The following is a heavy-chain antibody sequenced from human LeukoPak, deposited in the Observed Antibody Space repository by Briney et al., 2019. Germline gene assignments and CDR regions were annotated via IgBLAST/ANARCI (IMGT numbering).Heavy chain of an antibody. J-gene: IGHJ3*02. CDR1: GFTFDDYA. CDR3: AKGYYYDSSGYRTVALDI. Sequence: GRSLRLSCAASGFTFDDYAMHWVRQAPGKGLEWVSGISWNSGSIGYADSVKGRFTIPRDNAKNSLYLQMNSLRAEDTALYYCAKGYYYDSSGYRTVALDIWGQGTMVTVSS. CDR2: ISWNSGSI. V-gene: IGHV3-9*01. D-gene: IGHD3-22*01.